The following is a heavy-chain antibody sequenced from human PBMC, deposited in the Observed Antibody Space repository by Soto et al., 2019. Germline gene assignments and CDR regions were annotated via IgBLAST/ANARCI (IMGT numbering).Heavy chain of an antibody. V-gene: IGHV3-21*01. CDR2: ISSSSSYI. CDR3: ATRRYSSGYYDGDAFDI. D-gene: IGHD3-22*01. J-gene: IGHJ3*02. CDR1: GFTFSSYS. Sequence: PGGSLRLSCAASGFTFSSYSMNWVRQAPGKGLEWVSSISSSSSYIYYADSVKGRFTISRDNAKNSLYLQMNSLRAEDTAVYYCATRRYSSGYYDGDAFDIWGQGTMVTVSS.